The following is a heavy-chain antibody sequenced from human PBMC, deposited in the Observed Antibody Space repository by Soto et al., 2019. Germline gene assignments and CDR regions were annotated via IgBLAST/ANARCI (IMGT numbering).Heavy chain of an antibody. CDR1: GFTFSSYG. CDR3: AKSVYNWNDGFFDY. V-gene: IGHV3-30*18. CDR2: ISYDGNNK. D-gene: IGHD1-1*01. J-gene: IGHJ4*02. Sequence: QVQLVESGGGVVQPGRSLRLSCAASGFTFSSYGTHWVRQAPGKGLQWVAVISYDGNNKYYADSVKGRFTISRDNSKNTLYLQMNSLRAEDTAVYYCAKSVYNWNDGFFDYWGQGTLVTVSS.